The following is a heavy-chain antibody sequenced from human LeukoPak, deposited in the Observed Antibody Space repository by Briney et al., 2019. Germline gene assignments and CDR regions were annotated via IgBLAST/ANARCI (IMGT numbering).Heavy chain of an antibody. CDR2: INSDGSST. J-gene: IGHJ5*02. V-gene: IGHV3-74*01. D-gene: IGHD2-8*02. CDR1: GFTFSSYW. Sequence: GGSLRLSCAASGFTFSSYWMHWVRQAPGKGLVWVSRINSDGSSTSYADSVEGRFTISRDNAKNTLYLQMNSLRAEDTAVYYCARDSRTEPFDPWGQGTLVTVSS. CDR3: ARDSRTEPFDP.